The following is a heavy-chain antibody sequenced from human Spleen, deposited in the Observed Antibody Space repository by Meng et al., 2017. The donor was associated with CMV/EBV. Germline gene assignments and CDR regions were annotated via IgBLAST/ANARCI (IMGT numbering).Heavy chain of an antibody. D-gene: IGHD5-18*01. V-gene: IGHV3-23*01. CDR2: ISGSGGST. J-gene: IGHJ4*02. CDR1: GFTVSTEY. Sequence: GESLKISCAASGFTVSTEYMSWVRQAPGKGLEWVSAISGSGGSTYYADSVKGRFTISRDNSKNTLYLQMNSLRAEDTAVYYCAKDPRMVTAGEDYWGQGTLVTVSS. CDR3: AKDPRMVTAGEDY.